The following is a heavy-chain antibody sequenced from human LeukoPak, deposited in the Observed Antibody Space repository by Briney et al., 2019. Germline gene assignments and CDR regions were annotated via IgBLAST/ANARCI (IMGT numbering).Heavy chain of an antibody. CDR1: GFTFSGSA. J-gene: IGHJ4*02. V-gene: IGHV3-73*01. D-gene: IGHD1-26*01. CDR2: IRSKANSYAT. CDR3: TRHWITRGSSEYYFDY. Sequence: GGSLRLSCAASGFTFSGSAMHWVRQASGKGLEWVGRIRSKANSYATAYAASVKGRFNISRDDSKNTAYLQMNSLKTEDTAVYYCTRHWITRGSSEYYFDYWGQGTLVTVSS.